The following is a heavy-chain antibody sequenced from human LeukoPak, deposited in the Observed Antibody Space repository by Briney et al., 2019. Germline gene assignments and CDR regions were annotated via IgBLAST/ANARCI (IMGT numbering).Heavy chain of an antibody. D-gene: IGHD6-13*01. Sequence: ASVKVSCKASGYTFISYDINWVRQATGQGLEWMGWMNPNSGNTGYAQRFQGRVTMTRNTSISTAYMELSSLRSEDTAVYYCARGFGSSSPSEFDYWGQGTLVTDSS. CDR2: MNPNSGNT. J-gene: IGHJ4*02. CDR3: ARGFGSSSPSEFDY. V-gene: IGHV1-8*01. CDR1: GYTFISYD.